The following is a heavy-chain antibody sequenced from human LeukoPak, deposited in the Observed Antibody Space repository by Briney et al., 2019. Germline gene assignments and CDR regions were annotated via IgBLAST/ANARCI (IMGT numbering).Heavy chain of an antibody. J-gene: IGHJ4*02. Sequence: PGGSLRLSCAASGFTVSSNYMSWVRQAPGKGLEWVSIIYSGGSTSYADSVKGRFTISRDNSKNTLYLQMNSLTPEDTAVYYCVRDHLVGSGPCGYWGQGTLVTVSS. V-gene: IGHV3-53*05. CDR2: IYSGGST. CDR3: VRDHLVGSGPCGY. D-gene: IGHD6-19*01. CDR1: GFTVSSNY.